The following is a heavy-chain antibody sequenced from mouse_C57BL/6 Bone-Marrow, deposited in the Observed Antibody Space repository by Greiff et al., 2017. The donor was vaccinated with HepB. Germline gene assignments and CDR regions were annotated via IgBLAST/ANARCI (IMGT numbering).Heavy chain of an antibody. V-gene: IGHV8-8*01. CDR3: ARTNRPYGNYGGDY. Sequence: QVTLKESGPGILQPSQTLSLTCSFSGFSLSTFGMGVGWIRQPSGKGLEWLAHIWWDDDKYYNPALKSRLTISKDTSKNQVFLKIANVDTADTATYYCARTNRPYGNYGGDYWGQGTSVTVSS. D-gene: IGHD2-1*01. J-gene: IGHJ4*01. CDR2: IWWDDDK. CDR1: GFSLSTFGMG.